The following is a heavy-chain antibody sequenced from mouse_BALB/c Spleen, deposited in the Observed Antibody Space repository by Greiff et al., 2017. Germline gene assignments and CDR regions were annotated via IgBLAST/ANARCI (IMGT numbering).Heavy chain of an antibody. CDR3: ARKGAYYRAYYYAMDY. D-gene: IGHD2-14*01. CDR1: GFSLTSYG. Sequence: QVQLKESGPGLVAPSQSLSITCTVSGFSLTSYGVHWVRQPPGKGLEWLGVIWAGGSTNYNSALMSRLSISKDNSKSQVFLKMNSLQTDDTAMYYCARKGAYYRAYYYAMDYWGQGTSVTVSS. V-gene: IGHV2-9*02. J-gene: IGHJ4*01. CDR2: IWAGGST.